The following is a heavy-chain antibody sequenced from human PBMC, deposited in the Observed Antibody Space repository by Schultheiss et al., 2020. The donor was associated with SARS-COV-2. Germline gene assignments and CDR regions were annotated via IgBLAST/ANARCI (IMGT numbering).Heavy chain of an antibody. V-gene: IGHV4-59*12. CDR1: GGSISSYY. J-gene: IGHJ4*02. CDR2: IYDSGST. D-gene: IGHD2-15*01. CDR3: ARGPGYCSGGSCPFDY. Sequence: SETLSLTCTVSGGSISSYYWSWIRQPPGKGLEWIGYIYDSGSTNYNPSLKSRVTISVDTSKNQFSLKLSSVTAADTAVYYCARGPGYCSGGSCPFDYWGQGTLVTVSS.